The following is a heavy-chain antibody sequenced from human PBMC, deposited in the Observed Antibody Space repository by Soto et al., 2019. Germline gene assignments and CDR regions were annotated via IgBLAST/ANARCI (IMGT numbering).Heavy chain of an antibody. J-gene: IGHJ4*02. CDR2: ISAYSGNT. D-gene: IGHD3-22*01. V-gene: IGHV1-18*01. CDR1: GYTFSSYG. CDR3: ARDFYQSSGYCDY. Sequence: ASVKVSCKAYGYTFSSYGLSWVRQAPGQGLEWMGWISAYSGNTVYTQRFKGRLTMATDTPTGTAYMELRSLRSDDTAVYYCARDFYQSSGYCDYWGQGTLVTVSS.